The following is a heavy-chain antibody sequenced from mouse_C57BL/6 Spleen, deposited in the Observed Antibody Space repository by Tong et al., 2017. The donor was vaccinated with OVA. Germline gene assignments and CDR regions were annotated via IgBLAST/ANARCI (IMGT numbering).Heavy chain of an antibody. CDR3: ARSGGNYYFDY. J-gene: IGHJ2*01. V-gene: IGHV1-4*01. D-gene: IGHD2-1*01. CDR1: GYTFTSYT. CDR2: IDPSDSET. Sequence: VQLQQSGAELARPGASVKMSCKASGYTFTSYTMHWVKQRPGQGLEWIGMIDPSDSETRLNQKFKDKATLTVDKSSSTAYMQLSSPTSEDSAVYYCARSGGNYYFDYWGQGTTLTVSS.